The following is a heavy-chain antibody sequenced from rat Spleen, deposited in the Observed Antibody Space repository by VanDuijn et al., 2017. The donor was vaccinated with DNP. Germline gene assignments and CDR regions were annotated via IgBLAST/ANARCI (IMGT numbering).Heavy chain of an antibody. CDR1: GFTFSYYD. J-gene: IGHJ2*01. V-gene: IGHV5-25*01. Sequence: EVQLVESGGGLVQPGRSLKLSCAASGFTFSYYDMAWVRQAPTKGLEWVASISPSGDTTYYRDSVKGRFAISRDNAKSTLYLQMNSLRSEDMATYYCIRWNSGHFDYWGQGVMVTVSS. CDR2: ISPSGDTT. CDR3: IRWNSGHFDY. D-gene: IGHD4-3*01.